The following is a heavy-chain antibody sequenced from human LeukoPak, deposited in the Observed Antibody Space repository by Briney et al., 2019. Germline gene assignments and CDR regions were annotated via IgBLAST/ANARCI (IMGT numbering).Heavy chain of an antibody. CDR1: GFTFSSYE. Sequence: PGGSLRLTCASSGFTFSSYEMNWVRQAPGKGLEWVSYISSSGSTIYYADSVKGRFTISRDNAKNSLYLQMNSLRAEDTAVYYCARPSSSWNFGAFDIWGQGTMVTVSS. CDR3: ARPSSSWNFGAFDI. V-gene: IGHV3-48*03. J-gene: IGHJ3*02. CDR2: ISSSGSTI. D-gene: IGHD6-13*01.